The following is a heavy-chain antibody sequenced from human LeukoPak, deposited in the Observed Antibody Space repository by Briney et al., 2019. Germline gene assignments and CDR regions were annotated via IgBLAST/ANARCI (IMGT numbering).Heavy chain of an antibody. V-gene: IGHV4-59*12. Sequence: SETLSLTCTVSGGSISSYYWSWIRQPPGKGLEWIGYIYYSGSTNYNPSLKSRVTISVDTSKNQFSLKLSSVTAADTAVYYCARPQRLRLRYFDWFGAFDIWGQGTMVTVSS. J-gene: IGHJ3*02. CDR2: IYYSGST. CDR3: ARPQRLRLRYFDWFGAFDI. CDR1: GGSISSYY. D-gene: IGHD3-9*01.